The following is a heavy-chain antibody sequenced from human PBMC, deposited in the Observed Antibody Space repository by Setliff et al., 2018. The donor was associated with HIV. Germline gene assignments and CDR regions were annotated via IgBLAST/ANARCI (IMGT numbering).Heavy chain of an antibody. CDR1: GYSISSGYY. D-gene: IGHD5-12*01. Sequence: PSETLSLTCTVTGYSISSGYYWAWIRQPPGKGLEWIGYIYHAGNTYYNPSLKSRVTVSVDTSKKQFSLNLRSVTAADTGVYYCARLFQWMSFSFDIWGQGTMVTVSS. CDR2: IYHAGNT. CDR3: ARLFQWMSFSFDI. V-gene: IGHV4-38-2*02. J-gene: IGHJ3*02.